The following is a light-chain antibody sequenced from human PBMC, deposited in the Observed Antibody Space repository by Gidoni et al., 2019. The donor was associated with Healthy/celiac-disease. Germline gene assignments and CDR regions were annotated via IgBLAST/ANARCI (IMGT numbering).Light chain of an antibody. CDR3: QQLNSYPLT. CDR1: QGISCY. J-gene: IGKJ4*01. Sequence: DIQLTQSPSFLSASVGDRVTITCRASQGISCYLAWYQQKPGKAPKLLIYAASTLQSGVPSRLSGSGSGTEFTLTISSLQPEDFATYYCQQLNSYPLTFGGGTKVEIK. CDR2: AAS. V-gene: IGKV1-9*01.